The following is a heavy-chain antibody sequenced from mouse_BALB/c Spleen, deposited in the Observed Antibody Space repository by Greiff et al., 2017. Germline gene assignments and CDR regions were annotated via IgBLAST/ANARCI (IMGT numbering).Heavy chain of an antibody. D-gene: IGHD2-4*01. V-gene: IGHV1S81*02. CDR1: GYTFTSYY. CDR2: INPSNGGT. CDR3: TRRSPMITTYFDV. J-gene: IGHJ1*01. Sequence: VQLQQPGAELVKPGASVKLSCKASGYTFTSYYMYWVKQRPGQGLEWIGGINPSNGGTNFNEKFKSKATLTVDKSSSTAYMQLSSLTSEDSAVYYCTRRSPMITTYFDVWGAGTTVTVSS.